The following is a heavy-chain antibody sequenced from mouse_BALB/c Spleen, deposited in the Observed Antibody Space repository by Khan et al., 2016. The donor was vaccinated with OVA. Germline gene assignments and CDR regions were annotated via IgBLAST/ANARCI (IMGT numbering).Heavy chain of an antibody. CDR2: IWSDGIT. CDR1: GFSLTTYG. CDR3: ARGECYAMDY. Sequence: QVQLKQSGSGLVAPSQSLSITCTVSGFSLTTYGVHWVRQPPGKGLEWLVVIWSDGITTYNSALKSRLSISKYNSKSQVFLKMNSLQTADTAMYYCARGECYAMDYWGQGTSVTVSS. V-gene: IGHV2-6*02. D-gene: IGHD2-13*01. J-gene: IGHJ4*01.